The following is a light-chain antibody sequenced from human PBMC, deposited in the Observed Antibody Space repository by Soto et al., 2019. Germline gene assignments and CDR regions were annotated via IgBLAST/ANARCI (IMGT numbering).Light chain of an antibody. CDR3: QQYNAYPLT. J-gene: IGKJ4*01. Sequence: DVQMTQSPSTLSASVGDTVTITCRASQGISDWLAWYQQKPGKAPKLLIYKASTLESEVPSRFSGSGSGTELSLTIISLQPDDFATHYCQQYNAYPLTFGGGTKVEVK. V-gene: IGKV1-5*03. CDR2: KAS. CDR1: QGISDW.